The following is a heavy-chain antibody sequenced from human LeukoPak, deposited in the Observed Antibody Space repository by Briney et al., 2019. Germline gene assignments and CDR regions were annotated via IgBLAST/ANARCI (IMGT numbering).Heavy chain of an antibody. V-gene: IGHV1-46*01. CDR1: GYTFTSYY. CDR2: INPSGGST. CDR3: ARVVGYCSGGSCYATNIDY. Sequence: ASVKVSCEASGYTFTSYYMHWVRQAPGQGLEWMGIINPSGGSTSYAQKFQGRVTMTRDTSTSTVYMELSSLRSEDTAVYYCARVVGYCSGGSCYATNIDYWGQGTLVTVSS. J-gene: IGHJ4*02. D-gene: IGHD2-15*01.